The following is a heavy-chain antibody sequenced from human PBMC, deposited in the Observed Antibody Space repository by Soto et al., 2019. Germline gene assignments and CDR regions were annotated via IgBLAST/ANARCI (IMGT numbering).Heavy chain of an antibody. CDR3: ARDRHGGSSGFYVY. D-gene: IGHD2-15*01. J-gene: IGHJ4*02. Sequence: QVQLQESGPGLVKPSQTLSLPCTVSGDSIRSGVYYWGWIRQFPGKVLEWIGYVYPSGTTNYNPSLKRRVTISVDTSKNQSSVRLTSVTAADTAVYYCARDRHGGSSGFYVYWGQGTLVTISS. V-gene: IGHV4-31*03. CDR2: VYPSGTT. CDR1: GDSIRSGVYY.